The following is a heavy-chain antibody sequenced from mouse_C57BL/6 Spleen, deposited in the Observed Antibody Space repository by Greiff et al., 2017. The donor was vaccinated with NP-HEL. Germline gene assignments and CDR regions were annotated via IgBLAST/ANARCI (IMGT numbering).Heavy chain of an antibody. V-gene: IGHV5-4*01. D-gene: IGHD2-14*01. CDR2: ISDGGSYT. CDR1: GFTFSSYA. Sequence: EVKLVESGGGLVKPGGSLKLSCAASGFTFSSYAMSWVRQTPEKRLEWVATISDGGSYTYYPDNVKGRFTISRDNAKNNLYLQMSHLKSEDTAMYYCARDQGVLYWYFDVWGTGTTVTVSS. CDR3: ARDQGVLYWYFDV. J-gene: IGHJ1*03.